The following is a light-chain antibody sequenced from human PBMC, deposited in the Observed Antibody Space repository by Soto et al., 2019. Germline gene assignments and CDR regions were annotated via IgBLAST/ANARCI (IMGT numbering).Light chain of an antibody. V-gene: IGKV1-33*01. CDR1: QDISKY. J-gene: IGKJ3*01. CDR3: KQYDHLPFP. CDR2: DAS. Sequence: DIQMTQSPSSLSASVRDRVTITCQASQDISKYLNWYQEKPGKAPKLLICDASNLEPGVPSRFSGSGFGTDFTFTISSLQPEDIETYYCKQYDHLPFPFGPGTKVDIK.